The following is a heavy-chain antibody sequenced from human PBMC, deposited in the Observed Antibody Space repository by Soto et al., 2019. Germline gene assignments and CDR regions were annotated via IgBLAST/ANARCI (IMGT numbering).Heavy chain of an antibody. CDR3: ARETVVTAMGTLVY. V-gene: IGHV1-69*12. D-gene: IGHD5-18*01. CDR1: GGTFSSYA. Sequence: QVQLVQSGAEVKKPGSSVKVSCKASGGTFSSYAISWVRQAPGQGLEWMGGIIPIFGTANYAQKFQGRVTNTADESTSMAYMELSSLSSEDTAVYYCARETVVTAMGTLVYWGQGPLVTVS. CDR2: IIPIFGTA. J-gene: IGHJ4*02.